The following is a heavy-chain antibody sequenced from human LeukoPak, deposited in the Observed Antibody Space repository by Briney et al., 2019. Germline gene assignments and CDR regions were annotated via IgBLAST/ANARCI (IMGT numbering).Heavy chain of an antibody. CDR1: DYSISNGYY. CDR2: IFYSGST. V-gene: IGHV4-61*05. Sequence: PSETLSLPCTVSDYSISNGYYWGWIRQPPGKGLEWIGYIFYSGSTNDNPSLKSRVTISVDTSKKQFSLKVRSVTAADTAVYYCARKEGGQLVNTRRWFDPWGQGTLVTVSS. D-gene: IGHD6-13*01. CDR3: ARKEGGQLVNTRRWFDP. J-gene: IGHJ5*02.